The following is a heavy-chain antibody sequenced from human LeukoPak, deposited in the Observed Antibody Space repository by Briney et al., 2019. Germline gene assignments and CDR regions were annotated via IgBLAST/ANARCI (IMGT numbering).Heavy chain of an antibody. CDR2: IYSGGST. CDR3: ARVGDYGRGAIDY. J-gene: IGHJ4*02. D-gene: IGHD4-17*01. Sequence: GGSLRLSCAASGFIFSNYGIHWVRQAPGKGLEWVSVIYSGGSTYYADSVKGRFTISRDNSKNTLYLQMNSLRAEDTAVYYCARVGDYGRGAIDYWGQGTLVTVSS. V-gene: IGHV3-NL1*01. CDR1: GFIFSNYG.